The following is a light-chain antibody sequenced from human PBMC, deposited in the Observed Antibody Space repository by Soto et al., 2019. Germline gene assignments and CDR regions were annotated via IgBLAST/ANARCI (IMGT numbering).Light chain of an antibody. CDR3: CSYAGSYVYV. Sequence: QSALTQPRSVSGSPGQSVSISCTGTSSDVGGYNYVSWYQQHPGKAPKLMLHDVSKRPSGVPDRFSGSKSGNTASLTISGLQAEDEADYYCCSYAGSYVYVFGTGTKATVL. CDR2: DVS. V-gene: IGLV2-11*01. CDR1: SSDVGGYNY. J-gene: IGLJ1*01.